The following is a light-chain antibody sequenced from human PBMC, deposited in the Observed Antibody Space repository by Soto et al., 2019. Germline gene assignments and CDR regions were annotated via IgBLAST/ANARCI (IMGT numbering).Light chain of an antibody. V-gene: IGKV1-39*01. CDR1: QNINFY. J-gene: IGKJ4*01. CDR3: QQSYNTPN. CDR2: AAS. Sequence: DIQMTQSHSSLSASVGDRVTITCRASQNINFYLNWFQQKPGKAPKVLIYAASSLQVGVPSRFSGSGSGTDFPLTISSLQPEDFATYFCQQSYNTPNFGGGTKVDIK.